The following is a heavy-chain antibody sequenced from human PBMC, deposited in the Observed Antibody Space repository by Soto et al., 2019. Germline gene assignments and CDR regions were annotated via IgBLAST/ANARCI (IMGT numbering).Heavy chain of an antibody. CDR3: ARAPPAGYHYYSGLDV. J-gene: IGHJ6*04. D-gene: IGHD3-9*01. V-gene: IGHV3-13*04. CDR2: IGTAGDT. CDR1: GFTFSSYD. Sequence: EVQLVESGGGLVQPGGSLRLSCAASGFTFSSYDMHWVRQATGKGLEWVSAIGTAGDTYYPGSVKGRFTISRENAKNSLYLQMNSLRAGDTAVYYCARAPPAGYHYYSGLDVWGKGTTVTVSS.